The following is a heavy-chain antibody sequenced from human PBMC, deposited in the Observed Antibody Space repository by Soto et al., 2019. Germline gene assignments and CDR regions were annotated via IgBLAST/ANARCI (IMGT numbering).Heavy chain of an antibody. J-gene: IGHJ3*02. Sequence: GSLRLSCAASGFTFSSYGMHWVRQAPGKGLEWVAVISYDGSNKYYADSVKGRFTISRDNSKNTLYLQMNSLRAEDTAVYYCAKGAGDFGVVTDDAFDIWGQGTMVTVSS. V-gene: IGHV3-30*18. D-gene: IGHD3-3*01. CDR2: ISYDGSNK. CDR3: AKGAGDFGVVTDDAFDI. CDR1: GFTFSSYG.